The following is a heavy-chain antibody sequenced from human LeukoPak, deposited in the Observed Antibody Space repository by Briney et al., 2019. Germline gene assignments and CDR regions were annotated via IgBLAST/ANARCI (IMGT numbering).Heavy chain of an antibody. D-gene: IGHD3-9*01. V-gene: IGHV3-30*02. J-gene: IGHJ4*02. CDR3: AKDPYYDILTGRNSHFDY. CDR1: GFTFSSYG. Sequence: GGSLRLSCAASGFTFSSYGMHWVRQAPGKGLEWVAFIRYDGSNKYYADSVKGRFTISRDNSKNTLYLQMNSLRAEDTAAYYCAKDPYYDILTGRNSHFDYWGQGTLVTVSS. CDR2: IRYDGSNK.